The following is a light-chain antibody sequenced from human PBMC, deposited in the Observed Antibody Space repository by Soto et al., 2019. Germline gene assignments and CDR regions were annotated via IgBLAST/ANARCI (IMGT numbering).Light chain of an antibody. CDR3: LQRTNWPLT. J-gene: IGKJ4*01. Sequence: EIVLTQSPATLSLSPGERATLSCRASQTVNSYLAWYQHKPGQAPWLLIYDASSRATGIPARFSGSGSGTDFTLTISSLEPEDFAVYYCLQRTNWPLTFGGGTKVEIK. CDR2: DAS. V-gene: IGKV3-11*01. CDR1: QTVNSY.